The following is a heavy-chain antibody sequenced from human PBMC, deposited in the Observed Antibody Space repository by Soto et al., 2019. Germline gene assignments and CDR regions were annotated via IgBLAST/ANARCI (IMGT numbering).Heavy chain of an antibody. CDR3: ARVLYYGSGSYSPYGRDV. Sequence: QVQLVQSGAEVKKPGSSVKVSCKTSGVSFNNNGIGWVRQAPGHGLEWMGGVRPPFRTSNYARKFQGRISITADASTGTVNMELSSLTSEDTAQYYCARVLYYGSGSYSPYGRDVWGQGTTVTVSS. V-gene: IGHV1-69*01. J-gene: IGHJ6*02. CDR2: VRPPFRTS. CDR1: GVSFNNNG. D-gene: IGHD3-10*01.